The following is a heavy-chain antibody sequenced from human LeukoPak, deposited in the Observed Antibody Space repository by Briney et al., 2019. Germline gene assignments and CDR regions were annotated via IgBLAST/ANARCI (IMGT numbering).Heavy chain of an antibody. J-gene: IGHJ4*02. CDR2: IYYNSST. CDR1: GGSINNASYH. CDR3: ARHYYDSSGYWSPPGDY. D-gene: IGHD3-22*01. Sequence: SSETLSLTCTVSGGSINNASYHWGWIRQPPGKGLEWVGSIYYNSSTYYSPSLKSRLTISVDSSKNHFSLRLTLVTAADTAVYYCARHYYDSSGYWSPPGDYWAQGTLVTVSS. V-gene: IGHV4-39*01.